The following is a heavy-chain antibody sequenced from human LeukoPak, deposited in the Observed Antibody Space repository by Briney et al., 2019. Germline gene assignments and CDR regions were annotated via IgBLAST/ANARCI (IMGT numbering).Heavy chain of an antibody. CDR3: ASYSYYYDSSGYFDY. V-gene: IGHV4-59*01. Sequence: PSETLSLTCTASGGSISSYYWSWIRQPPGKGLEWIGYIYYSGSTNYNPSLKSRVTISVDTSKNQFSLKLSSVTAADTAVYYCASYSYYYDSSGYFDYWGQGTLVTVSS. CDR1: GGSISSYY. D-gene: IGHD3-22*01. J-gene: IGHJ4*02. CDR2: IYYSGST.